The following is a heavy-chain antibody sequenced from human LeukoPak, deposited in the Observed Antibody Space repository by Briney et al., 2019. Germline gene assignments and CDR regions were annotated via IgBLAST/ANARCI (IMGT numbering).Heavy chain of an antibody. CDR1: GFTFSSYE. D-gene: IGHD2-2*01. V-gene: IGHV3-48*03. Sequence: GGSLRLSCAASGFTFSSYEMNWVRQAPGKGLEWVSYISSSGSTIYYADSVKGRFTISRDNAKNSLYLQMNSLRAADTAVYYCARFRSPHATAMIVVVPAVSDYWGQGTLVTVSS. J-gene: IGHJ4*02. CDR2: ISSSGSTI. CDR3: ARFRSPHATAMIVVVPAVSDY.